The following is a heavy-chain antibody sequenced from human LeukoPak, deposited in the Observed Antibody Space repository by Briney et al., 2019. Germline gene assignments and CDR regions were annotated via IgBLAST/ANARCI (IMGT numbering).Heavy chain of an antibody. D-gene: IGHD1-26*01. CDR1: GYTFTSYD. CDR3: ARAIKWELGSDY. V-gene: IGHV1-8*01. Sequence: ASVKVSCKASGYTFTSYDINWVRQATGQGLEWMGWMNPNSGNTGYAQKFQGRVTMTRNTSISTAYMKLSSLRSEDTAVYYCARAIKWELGSDYWGQGTLVTVSS. CDR2: MNPNSGNT. J-gene: IGHJ4*02.